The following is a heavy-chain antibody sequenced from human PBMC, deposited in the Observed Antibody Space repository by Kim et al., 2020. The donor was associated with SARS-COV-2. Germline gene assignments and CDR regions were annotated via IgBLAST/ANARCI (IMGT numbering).Heavy chain of an antibody. CDR3: AKDHQLVFVASAYFDY. CDR1: GFTFSSYG. Sequence: GGSLRLSCAASGFTFSSYGMHWVRQAPGKGLEWVAVISYDGSNKYYADSVKGRFTISRDNSKNTLYLQMNSLRAEDTAVYYCAKDHQLVFVASAYFDYWGQGTLVTVSS. CDR2: ISYDGSNK. J-gene: IGHJ4*02. V-gene: IGHV3-30*18. D-gene: IGHD6-6*01.